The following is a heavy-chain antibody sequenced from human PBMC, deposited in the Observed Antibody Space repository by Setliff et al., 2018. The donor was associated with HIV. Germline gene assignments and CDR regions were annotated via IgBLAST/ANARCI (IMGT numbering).Heavy chain of an antibody. D-gene: IGHD3-16*01. J-gene: IGHJ6*03. CDR2: INPSGGST. Sequence: ASVKVSCKASGYTFTSYYMHWVRQAPAQGLEWMGIINPSGGSTSYAEKFQGRVTITADTSTDTAYKELRSLRSEDTAMYYCATVGGRAGWDLGHYAQFYYYMDVWGRGTTVTV. CDR1: GYTFTSYY. V-gene: IGHV1-46*01. CDR3: ATVGGRAGWDLGHYAQFYYYMDV.